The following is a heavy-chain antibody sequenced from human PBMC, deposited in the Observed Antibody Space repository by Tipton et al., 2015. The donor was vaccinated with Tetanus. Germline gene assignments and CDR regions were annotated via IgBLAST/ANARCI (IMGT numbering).Heavy chain of an antibody. V-gene: IGHV4-61*08. CDR3: ARANNDYPKKGPFDS. D-gene: IGHD5-12*01. CDR1: GSSISRSGHY. CDR2: VYHSGAT. Sequence: TLSLTCNVSGSSISRSGHYWTWIRQPPGKEPEWVGYVYHSGATNYHPSLKSRLAISADTSKNQFSLNLRSVITADTAVYYCARANNDYPKKGPFDSWGQGRLVIVSS. J-gene: IGHJ4*02.